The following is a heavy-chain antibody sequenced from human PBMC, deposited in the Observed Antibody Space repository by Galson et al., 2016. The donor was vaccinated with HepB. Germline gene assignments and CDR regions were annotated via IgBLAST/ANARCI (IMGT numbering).Heavy chain of an antibody. CDR2: IKQDGSEK. J-gene: IGHJ4*02. Sequence: SLRLCCAASGIALSGYWMSWVRQAPGKGLEWVANIKQDGSEKYYVDSVKGRFTISRHNAKNSLYLQMNSLRADDTAVYYCARLVEVARFDHWGQGTLVTVSS. CDR3: ARLVEVARFDH. CDR1: GIALSGYW. V-gene: IGHV3-7*03. D-gene: IGHD6-19*01.